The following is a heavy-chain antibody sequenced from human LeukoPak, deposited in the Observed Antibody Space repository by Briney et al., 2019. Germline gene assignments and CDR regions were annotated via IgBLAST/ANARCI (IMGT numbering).Heavy chain of an antibody. CDR1: GYTFTGYY. Sequence: ASVKVSCKASGYTFTGYYMHWVRQAPGQGLEWMGWINPNSGGTNYAQKFQGRVTMTRDTSISTAYMELSRLRSDDTAVYYCARWSYYYGSGRTPYYYYMDVWGKGTTVTISS. D-gene: IGHD3-10*01. CDR2: INPNSGGT. CDR3: ARWSYYYGSGRTPYYYYMDV. V-gene: IGHV1-2*02. J-gene: IGHJ6*03.